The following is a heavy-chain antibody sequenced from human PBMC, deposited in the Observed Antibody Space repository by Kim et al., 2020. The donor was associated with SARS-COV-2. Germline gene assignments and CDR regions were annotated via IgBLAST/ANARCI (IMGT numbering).Heavy chain of an antibody. CDR3: ARLDYYDSGG. D-gene: IGHD3-22*01. V-gene: IGHV1-46*01. CDR2: ST. Sequence: STSYAQKVQGRVTMTRDTSTSTVYMELSSLGSEDTAVYYCARLDYYDSGGWGQGTLVTVSS. J-gene: IGHJ4*02.